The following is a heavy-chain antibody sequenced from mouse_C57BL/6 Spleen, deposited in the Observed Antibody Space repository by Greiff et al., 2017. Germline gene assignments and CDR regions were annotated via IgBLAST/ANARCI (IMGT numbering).Heavy chain of an antibody. Sequence: VQRVESGAELVKPGASVKMSCKASGYTFTTYPIEWMKQNHGKSLEWIGNFHPYNDDTKYNEKFKGKATLTVEKSSSTVYLELSRLTSDDSAVYYCARGTLYDGYFDYWGQGTTLTVSS. CDR2: FHPYNDDT. CDR3: ARGTLYDGYFDY. CDR1: GYTFTTYP. J-gene: IGHJ2*01. D-gene: IGHD2-3*01. V-gene: IGHV1-47*01.